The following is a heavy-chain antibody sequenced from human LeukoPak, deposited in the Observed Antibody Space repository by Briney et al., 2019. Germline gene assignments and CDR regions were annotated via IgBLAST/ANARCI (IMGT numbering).Heavy chain of an antibody. J-gene: IGHJ4*02. V-gene: IGHV3-21*01. CDR2: IVSSGSYI. D-gene: IGHD2-2*02. CDR1: GFTFSSYS. Sequence: SGGSLRLSCAASGFTFSSYSMNWVRQAPGKGLEWVSSIVSSGSYIYYADSVKGRFTISRDNAKNSLYLQMNSLRAEDTAVYYCVRGSGGYCSTTSCYKGYFDYWGQGTLVTVSS. CDR3: VRGSGGYCSTTSCYKGYFDY.